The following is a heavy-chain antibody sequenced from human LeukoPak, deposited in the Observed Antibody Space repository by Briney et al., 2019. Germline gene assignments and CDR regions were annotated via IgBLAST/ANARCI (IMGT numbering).Heavy chain of an antibody. D-gene: IGHD3-22*01. J-gene: IGHJ4*02. CDR1: GYTFISYG. CDR3: ARGAREVVVVITKYYVDY. Sequence: SVKVSCKASGYTFISYGITWVRQAPGQGLEWMGWISAYNGNTHYAQNIQGRVTMTRNASISTAYMEVSSLKSEDSAVYYCARGAREVVVVITKYYVDYWGQGTPVTVSS. CDR2: ISAYNGNT. V-gene: IGHV1-18*01.